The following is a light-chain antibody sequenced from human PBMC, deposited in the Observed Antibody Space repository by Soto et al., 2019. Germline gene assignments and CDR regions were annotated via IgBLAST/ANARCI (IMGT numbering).Light chain of an antibody. J-gene: IGLJ2*01. V-gene: IGLV2-14*01. CDR3: SSYTISSVI. CDR2: DVI. Sequence: QAVVTQPASVSGSPGQSITISCTGTGSDVGYNYVSWYQQHPDKPPQLIIYDVINRPSGVSDRFSGSKSGNTASLTISGLQAEDEADYYCSSYTISSVIFGGGTQLTVL. CDR1: GSDVGYNY.